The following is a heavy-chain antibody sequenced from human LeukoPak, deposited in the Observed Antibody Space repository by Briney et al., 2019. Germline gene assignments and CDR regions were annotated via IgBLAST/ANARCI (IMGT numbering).Heavy chain of an antibody. CDR3: ARDARVAERKVYYFDY. CDR1: GFTFSSYS. CDR2: ISSSSSTI. D-gene: IGHD1-1*01. J-gene: IGHJ4*02. V-gene: IGHV3-48*01. Sequence: GGSLRLSCAASGFTFSSYSMDWVRQAPGKGLEWVSYISSSSSTIYYADSVKGRFTISRDNAKNSLYLQMNSLRAEDTAVYYSARDARVAERKVYYFDYWGQGTLVTVSS.